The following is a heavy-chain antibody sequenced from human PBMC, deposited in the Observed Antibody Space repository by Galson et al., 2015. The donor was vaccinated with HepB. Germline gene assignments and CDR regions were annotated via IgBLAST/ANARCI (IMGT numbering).Heavy chain of an antibody. CDR2: ISTSGSYI. CDR3: AKDLVDTAMPTNLSFDY. CDR1: GFTFSSYS. D-gene: IGHD5-18*01. J-gene: IGHJ4*02. V-gene: IGHV3-21*01. Sequence: SLRLSCAASGFTFSSYSLNWVRQATGKGLEWVSSISTSGSYIFYVDSVKGRFTISRDNAKNSLYLQMNSLRAEDTAVYYCAKDLVDTAMPTNLSFDYWGQGTLVTVSS.